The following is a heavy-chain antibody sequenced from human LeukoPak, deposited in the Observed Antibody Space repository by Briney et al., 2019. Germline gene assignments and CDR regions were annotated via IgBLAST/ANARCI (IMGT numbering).Heavy chain of an antibody. Sequence: PGGSLRLSCAASGFTFSSHGMHWVRQAPGKGLEWVAVIWYDGSNKYYADSVKGRFTISRDNSKNTLYLQMNSLRAEDTAVYYCASTTSNYYYYGMDVWGQGTTVTVSS. CDR1: GFTFSSHG. CDR2: IWYDGSNK. D-gene: IGHD4-11*01. V-gene: IGHV3-33*01. J-gene: IGHJ6*02. CDR3: ASTTSNYYYYGMDV.